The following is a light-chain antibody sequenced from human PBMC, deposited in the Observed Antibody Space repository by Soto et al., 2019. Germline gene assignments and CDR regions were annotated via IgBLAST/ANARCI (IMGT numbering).Light chain of an antibody. Sequence: EIVLTQSPGTLSLSPGERATLSCRASQSVRSDYLAWYQQKPGQAPRLHIYGASTRATGIPDRFTGSGSGTDFTLTISRLEPEDFAVYYCQQYGSLPRTFGQGTKVDIK. CDR3: QQYGSLPRT. V-gene: IGKV3-20*01. CDR1: QSVRSDY. J-gene: IGKJ1*01. CDR2: GAS.